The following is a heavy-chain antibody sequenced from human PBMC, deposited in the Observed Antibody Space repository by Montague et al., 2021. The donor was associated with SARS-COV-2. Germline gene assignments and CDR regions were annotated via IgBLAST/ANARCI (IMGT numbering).Heavy chain of an antibody. D-gene: IGHD6-13*01. CDR2: IYYSGST. CDR1: GGSISSSSYY. Sequence: SETLSLTCTVSGGSISSSSYYWGWIRQPPGKGLEWIGSIYYSGSTYYNPSLKSRVIISVDTSKIQFSLKLSSVTAADTAVYYCARVGRQQLVRLSGMDVWGQGTTVTVS. J-gene: IGHJ6*02. CDR3: ARVGRQQLVRLSGMDV. V-gene: IGHV4-39*07.